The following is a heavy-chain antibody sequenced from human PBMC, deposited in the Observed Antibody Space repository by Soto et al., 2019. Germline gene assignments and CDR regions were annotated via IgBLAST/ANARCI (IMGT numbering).Heavy chain of an antibody. CDR1: GGSIRSYY. D-gene: IGHD5-18*01. CDR3: ATSGYSYGQFDY. CDR2: IYHSGST. Sequence: SSETLSLTCTVSGGSIRSYYWSWIRQPPGKGLEWIGCIYHSGSTNYNSSLKSRVTISVDTSKNQFFLNLNSVTAADTAVYYCATSGYSYGQFDYWGQGTQVTVSS. J-gene: IGHJ4*02. V-gene: IGHV4-59*01.